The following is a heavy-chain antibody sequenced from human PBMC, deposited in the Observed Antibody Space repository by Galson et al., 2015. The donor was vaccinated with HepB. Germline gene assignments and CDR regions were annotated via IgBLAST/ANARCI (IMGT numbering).Heavy chain of an antibody. CDR1: GYTFTAHY. V-gene: IGHV1-2*06. Sequence: SVKVSCKASGYTFTAHYMHWVRQAPGQGLEYMGRIDPSSGGTNYVEKFQGRITMTRDTSISTAYMELSSLRSDDTAMYYCARDKDRHLWFFDYWGQGTLVTVSS. CDR3: ARDKDRHLWFFDY. D-gene: IGHD3-10*01. CDR2: IDPSSGGT. J-gene: IGHJ4*02.